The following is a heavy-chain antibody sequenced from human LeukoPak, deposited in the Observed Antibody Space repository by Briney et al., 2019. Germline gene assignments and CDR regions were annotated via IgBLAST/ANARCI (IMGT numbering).Heavy chain of an antibody. J-gene: IGHJ4*02. CDR2: INSDGSWT. CDR3: VSFYETY. Sequence: GGSLRLSCAASGRYWMHWVRQAPGKGLVWVSHINSDGSWTSYADSVKGRFTISKDNAKDTVYLQMSNLRVEDTAVYYCVSFYETYWGRGTLVTVSS. CDR1: GRYW. V-gene: IGHV3-74*01. D-gene: IGHD2/OR15-2a*01.